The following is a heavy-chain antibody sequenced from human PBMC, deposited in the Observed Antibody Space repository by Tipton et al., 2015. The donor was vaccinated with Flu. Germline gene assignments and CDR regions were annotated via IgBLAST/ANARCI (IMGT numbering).Heavy chain of an antibody. CDR2: ISWDGYTT. CDR1: GITFDDYG. D-gene: IGHD1-1*01. Sequence: SLRLSCAASGITFDDYGMHWVRQPPGKGLEWVSLISWDGYTTYYADSVKGRFTIPRDNSKQSLYLQMNSLRGEDTALYFCAKVNSHWYYGMDVWGQGTTVTVSS. V-gene: IGHV3-43D*04. J-gene: IGHJ6*02. CDR3: AKVNSHWYYGMDV.